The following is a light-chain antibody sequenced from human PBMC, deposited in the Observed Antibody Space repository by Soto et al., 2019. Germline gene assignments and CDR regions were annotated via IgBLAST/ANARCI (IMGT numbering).Light chain of an antibody. Sequence: SVLTQPASVSGSPGQSITISCTGTRSDIGAFNYVSWYQQNPGKAPRLMIYEVSNRPSGVSNRFSGSKSGNTASLTISGLQAEDESDYYCSSYTSSGTLLFGGGTKVTVL. CDR3: SSYTSSGTLL. J-gene: IGLJ3*02. V-gene: IGLV2-14*01. CDR2: EVS. CDR1: RSDIGAFNY.